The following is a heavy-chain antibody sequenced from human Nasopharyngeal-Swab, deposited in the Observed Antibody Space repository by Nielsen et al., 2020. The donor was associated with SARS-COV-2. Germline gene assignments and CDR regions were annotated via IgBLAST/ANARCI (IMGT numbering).Heavy chain of an antibody. CDR1: GGTFSSYA. V-gene: IGHV1-69*13. D-gene: IGHD1-26*01. CDR3: ARHSGSYYYGMDV. CDR2: IIPIFGTA. J-gene: IGHJ6*02. Sequence: SVKVSCKASGGTFSSYAISWVRQAPGQGLEWMGGIIPIFGTANYAQKFQGRVTVTADESTSTAYMELSSLRSEDTAVYYCARHSGSYYYGMDVWGQGTTVTVSS.